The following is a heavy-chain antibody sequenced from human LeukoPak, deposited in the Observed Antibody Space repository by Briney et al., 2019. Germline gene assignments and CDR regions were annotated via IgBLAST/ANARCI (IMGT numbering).Heavy chain of an antibody. J-gene: IGHJ4*02. CDR1: GFTFSSYA. Sequence: GGSLRLSCAASGFTFSSYAMHWVRQAPGKGLEWVAVISYDGSNKYYADSVKGRFTISRDNSKNTLYLQMNSLRAEDTAVYYCARDHGSYYYFDYWGQGTLVTVS. V-gene: IGHV3-30-3*01. CDR3: ARDHGSYYYFDY. D-gene: IGHD1-26*01. CDR2: ISYDGSNK.